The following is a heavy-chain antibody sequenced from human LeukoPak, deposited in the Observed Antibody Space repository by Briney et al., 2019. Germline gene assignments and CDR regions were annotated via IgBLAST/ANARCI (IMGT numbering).Heavy chain of an antibody. CDR3: ARGVVRINYFDY. CDR1: GGSISSGGYY. V-gene: IGHV4-31*03. Sequence: SETLSLTCTVSGGSISSGGYYWSWIRQHPGKGLEWIGYIYYSGSTYYNPSLKSRVTISVDTSKNQFSLKLSSVTAADTVVYYCARGVVRINYFDYWGQGTLVTVSS. J-gene: IGHJ4*02. CDR2: IYYSGST. D-gene: IGHD2-2*01.